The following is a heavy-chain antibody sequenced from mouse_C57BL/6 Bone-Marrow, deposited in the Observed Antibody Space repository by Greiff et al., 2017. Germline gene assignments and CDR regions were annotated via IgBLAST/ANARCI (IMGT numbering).Heavy chain of an antibody. CDR3: TTLTTVVAHWYFDV. V-gene: IGHV14-4*01. Sequence: VQLKQSGAELVRPGASVKLSCTASGFNIKDDYMHWVKQRPEQGLEWIGWIDPENGDTEYASKFQGKATITADTSSNTAYLQLSILTTEDTAVYYCTTLTTVVAHWYFDVWGTGTTVTVSS. J-gene: IGHJ1*03. CDR1: GFNIKDDY. CDR2: IDPENGDT. D-gene: IGHD1-1*01.